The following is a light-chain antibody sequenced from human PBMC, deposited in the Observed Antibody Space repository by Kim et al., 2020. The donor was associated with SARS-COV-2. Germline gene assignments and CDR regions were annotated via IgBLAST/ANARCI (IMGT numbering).Light chain of an antibody. Sequence: SPGERATLSCRASQSVSSNYLAWYQQRPGQPPRIHIYGASSRATGIPDRFGGSGSGTDFTLTISRLEPEDFAVYYCQQYSNSPFTFGPGTKVDIK. CDR3: QQYSNSPFT. J-gene: IGKJ3*01. CDR2: GAS. V-gene: IGKV3-20*01. CDR1: QSVSSNY.